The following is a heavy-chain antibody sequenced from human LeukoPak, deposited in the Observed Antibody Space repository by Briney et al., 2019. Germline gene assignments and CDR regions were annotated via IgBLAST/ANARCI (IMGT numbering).Heavy chain of an antibody. V-gene: IGHV1-18*01. CDR2: ISASNGNT. Sequence: ASVRVSCKASGYTFTRYGISWVRQAPGQGLQWLGWISASNGNTNYAQKFRDRVAMSTDTSTGTAYLDVRSLTSDDTAVYYCARDHSNWNYAPDFWGQGTLVIVSS. J-gene: IGHJ4*02. CDR3: ARDHSNWNYAPDF. D-gene: IGHD1-7*01. CDR1: GYTFTRYG.